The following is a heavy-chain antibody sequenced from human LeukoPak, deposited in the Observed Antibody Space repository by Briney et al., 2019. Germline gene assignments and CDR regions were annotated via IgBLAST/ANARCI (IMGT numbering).Heavy chain of an antibody. CDR3: AKTPDIVVATAITGSFDY. V-gene: IGHV3-23*01. Sequence: GSLRLSCAASGFTFSSYAMSWVRQAPGKGLEWVSAISGSGGSTYYADSVKGRFTISRDNSKNTLYLQMNSLRAEDTAVYYCAKTPDIVVATAITGSFDYWGQGTLVTVSS. J-gene: IGHJ4*02. CDR1: GFTFSSYA. D-gene: IGHD2-21*02. CDR2: ISGSGGST.